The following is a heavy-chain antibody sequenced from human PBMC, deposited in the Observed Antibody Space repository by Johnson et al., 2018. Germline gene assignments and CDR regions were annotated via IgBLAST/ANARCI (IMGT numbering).Heavy chain of an antibody. D-gene: IGHD3-16*01. V-gene: IGHV3-9*01. Sequence: VQLVESGGGVVQPGRSLRLSCSASGFTFGDYAMHWVRQVPGKGLEWVSGISWNSGSIAYADSVRGRFTISRDNAKNSRYVQMNSLRPEDTALYYCVKVVQGTTAGGLTGGDALHIWGQGTMVTVSS. CDR3: VKVVQGTTAGGLTGGDALHI. CDR1: GFTFGDYA. J-gene: IGHJ3*02. CDR2: ISWNSGSI.